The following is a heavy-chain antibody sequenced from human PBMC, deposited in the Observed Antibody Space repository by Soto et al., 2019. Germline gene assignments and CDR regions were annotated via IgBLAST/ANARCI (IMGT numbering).Heavy chain of an antibody. CDR3: ARDLEVVYSSSWYPADYYYYYGMDV. J-gene: IGHJ6*02. V-gene: IGHV3-33*01. CDR2: IWYDGSNK. D-gene: IGHD6-13*01. Sequence: PGGSLRLSCAASGFTFSSYGMHWVRQAPGKGLEWVAVIWYDGSNKYYADSVKGRFTISRDNSKNTLYLQMNSLRAEDTAVYYCARDLEVVYSSSWYPADYYYYYGMDVWGQGTTVTVSS. CDR1: GFTFSSYG.